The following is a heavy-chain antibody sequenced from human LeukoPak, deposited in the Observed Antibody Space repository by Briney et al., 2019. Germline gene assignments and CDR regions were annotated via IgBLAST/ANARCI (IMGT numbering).Heavy chain of an antibody. CDR1: GFTFSSYW. CDR2: INQDGTEK. CDR3: ARGPLIAAAGTW. J-gene: IGHJ4*02. D-gene: IGHD6-13*01. V-gene: IGHV3-7*03. Sequence: GGSLRLSCAASGFTFSSYWMSWVRQAPGEGLEWVAKINQDGTEKAYVDSVRGRFTISRDNAKNSLVLQMNSLRDEDTAVYYCARGPLIAAAGTWWGQGTLVTVSS.